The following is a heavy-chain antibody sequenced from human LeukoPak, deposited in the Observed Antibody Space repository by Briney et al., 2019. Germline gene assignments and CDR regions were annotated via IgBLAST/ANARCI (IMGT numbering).Heavy chain of an antibody. Sequence: GGSLRLSCAASGFTFSSYSMNWVRQAPGKGLEGVSYISSSGSTIYYADSVKGRFTISRDNAKNSLYLQMNSLRAEETAVYYCARDNMITFGGVIEINWFDPWGQGTLVTVSS. CDR2: ISSSGSTI. D-gene: IGHD3-16*02. J-gene: IGHJ5*02. CDR3: ARDNMITFGGVIEINWFDP. CDR1: GFTFSSYS. V-gene: IGHV3-48*04.